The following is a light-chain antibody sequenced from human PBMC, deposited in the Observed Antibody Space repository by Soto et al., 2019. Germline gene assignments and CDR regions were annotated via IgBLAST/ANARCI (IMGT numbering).Light chain of an antibody. J-gene: IGKJ1*01. V-gene: IGKV1-5*03. CDR3: QQYRA. CDR1: QSIHGW. CDR2: KAS. Sequence: IQLTQSPSTLSASVVYPVAITCRASQSIHGWLAWYQQKPGKAPKLLIYKASSLQSGVPPRFSGSGSGTEFTLTIDSLQPDDFATYYCQQYRAFGQGTKVDIK.